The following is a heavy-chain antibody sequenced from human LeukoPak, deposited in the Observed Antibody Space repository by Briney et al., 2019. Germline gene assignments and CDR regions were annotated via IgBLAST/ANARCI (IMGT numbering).Heavy chain of an antibody. J-gene: IGHJ4*02. CDR3: ARASGIAVAGTRAADPSFDY. D-gene: IGHD6-19*01. CDR1: GFTFSNYG. CDR2: ISYDGSNK. Sequence: GGSLILSCAASGFTFSNYGMRWVRQAPGKGLEWVAVISYDGSNKYYADSVKGRFTISRDNSRDTLNLQMNGLSAEDTAVYYCARASGIAVAGTRAADPSFDYWGQGTLVTVSS. V-gene: IGHV3-30*03.